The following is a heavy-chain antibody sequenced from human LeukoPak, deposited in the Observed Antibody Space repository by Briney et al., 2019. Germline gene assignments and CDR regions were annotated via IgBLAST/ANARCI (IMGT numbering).Heavy chain of an antibody. J-gene: IGHJ6*02. CDR1: GYSFTSYW. D-gene: IGHD3-22*01. CDR2: IYPGDSDT. Sequence: PGESLKISCKGSGYSFTSYWIGWVRQMPGKGLEWMGIIYPGDSDTRYSPSFQGQVTISADKSISTAYLQWSSLKASDTAMYYCARLRFPDLPDSSGYYYYYGMDVWGQGTTVTVSS. CDR3: ARLRFPDLPDSSGYYYYYGMDV. V-gene: IGHV5-51*01.